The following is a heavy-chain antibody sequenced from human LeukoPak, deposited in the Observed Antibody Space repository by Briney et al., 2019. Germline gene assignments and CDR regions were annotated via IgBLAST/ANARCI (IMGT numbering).Heavy chain of an antibody. V-gene: IGHV3-48*01. Sequence: GGSLRLSSAASGFTFSSYSMNWVRQAPGKGLEWVSYISSSSSTIYYADSVKGRFTISRDNAKNSLYLQMNSLRAEDTAVYYCARGGSVVSAPLNWFDPWGQGTLVTVSS. J-gene: IGHJ5*02. D-gene: IGHD2-21*01. CDR3: ARGGSVVSAPLNWFDP. CDR1: GFTFSSYS. CDR2: ISSSSSTI.